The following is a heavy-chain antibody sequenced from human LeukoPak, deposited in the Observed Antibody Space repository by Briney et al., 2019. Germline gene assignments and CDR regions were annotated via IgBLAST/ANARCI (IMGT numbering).Heavy chain of an antibody. CDR2: IDANNGDT. V-gene: IGHV1-2*02. CDR3: ARDLSSVTLYFFDY. Sequence: ASVKVSCKASGYTFRGNYIHWLRQAPGQGLEWMGWIDANNGDTKSAQKFQGRVTTSRDTSISTAYMDLSSLSPDDAAVYYCARDLSSVTLYFFDYSGQGTLVTVSS. D-gene: IGHD4-11*01. J-gene: IGHJ4*02. CDR1: GYTFRGNY.